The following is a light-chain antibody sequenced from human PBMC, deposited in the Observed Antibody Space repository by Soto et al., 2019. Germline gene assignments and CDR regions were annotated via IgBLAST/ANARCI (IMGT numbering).Light chain of an antibody. CDR1: QSIGNY. Sequence: DIQMTQSPSSLSASIGDRVTITCRASQSIGNYLNWFQQKPGKAPKLLVYAASSLQSGVPSRFTGSGSGTDFSLTISSLQPEDFATYFCQQSHTSPRTFGPGIRVEI. CDR2: AAS. J-gene: IGKJ1*01. V-gene: IGKV1-39*01. CDR3: QQSHTSPRT.